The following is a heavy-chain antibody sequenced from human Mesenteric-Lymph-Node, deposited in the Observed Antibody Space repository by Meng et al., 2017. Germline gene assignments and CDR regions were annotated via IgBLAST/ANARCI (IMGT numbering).Heavy chain of an antibody. V-gene: IGHV3-15*01. J-gene: IGHJ5*02. CDR1: GFTFSNAW. D-gene: IGHD2-15*01. Sequence: VQWVGSGGGLVKPGGSLRLSCAASGFTFSNAWMSWVRQAPGKGLEWVGRIKSKTDGGTTDYAAPVKGRFTISRDDSKNTLYLQMNSLKTEDTAVYYCTRDRIWYNWFDPWGQGTLVTVSS. CDR3: TRDRIWYNWFDP. CDR2: IKSKTDGGTT.